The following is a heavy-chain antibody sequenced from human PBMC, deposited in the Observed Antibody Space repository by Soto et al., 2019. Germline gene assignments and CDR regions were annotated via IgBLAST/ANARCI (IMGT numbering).Heavy chain of an antibody. D-gene: IGHD2-15*01. CDR2: IYPGDSDT. Sequence: GESLKISCEGSGYKFGNYWIGWVRQTPGKGLEWMGIIYPGDSDTVYNPSFQGQVTMSVDKYINTAYLQWSSLQASDTGIYYWARRMGPSIGWLDPWGQGTQVTVSS. V-gene: IGHV5-51*01. J-gene: IGHJ5*02. CDR3: ARRMGPSIGWLDP. CDR1: GYKFGNYW.